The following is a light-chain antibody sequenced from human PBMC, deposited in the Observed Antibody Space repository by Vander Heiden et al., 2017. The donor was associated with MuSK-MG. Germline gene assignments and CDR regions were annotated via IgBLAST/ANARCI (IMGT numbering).Light chain of an antibody. CDR2: KAS. CDR1: QSISSW. J-gene: IGKJ1*01. V-gene: IGKV1-5*03. CDR3: QQYNSYPWT. Sequence: IQMTQSSSPLSASVGDRVTITCRASQSISSWLAWYQQKPGNAPKLLIYKASSLESGVPSRFSGSGSGTEFTLTISSLQPDDFATYYCQQYNSYPWTFGQGTKVEIK.